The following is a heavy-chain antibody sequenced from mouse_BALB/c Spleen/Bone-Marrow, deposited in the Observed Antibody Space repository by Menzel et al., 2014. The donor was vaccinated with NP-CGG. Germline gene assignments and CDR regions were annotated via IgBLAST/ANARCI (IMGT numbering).Heavy chain of an antibody. Sequence: QVQLQQSGAELAKPGASVKMSCKASGYTFTSYWMHWVKQRPGQGLEWIGYINPSTGYTEYNQKFKDKATLTADKSSSTAYMQLSSLTSEDSAVYYCARGVRGYDGVAYWGQGTLVTVSA. D-gene: IGHD2-2*01. J-gene: IGHJ3*01. CDR1: GYTFTSYW. V-gene: IGHV1-7*01. CDR2: INPSTGYT. CDR3: ARGVRGYDGVAY.